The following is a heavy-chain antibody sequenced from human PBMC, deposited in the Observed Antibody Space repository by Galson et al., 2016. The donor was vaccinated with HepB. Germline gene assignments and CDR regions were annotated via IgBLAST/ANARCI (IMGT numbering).Heavy chain of an antibody. J-gene: IGHJ3*02. CDR1: GFTFTNYA. CDR2: ISYDGNIK. Sequence: SLRLSCAASGFTFTNYAMHWVRQTPGKGLEWVAVISYDGNIKYYADSVKGRFTISRDNSKDPRSLQMNGLRSGDTATYYCARDSEGGEWMVGYPDAFDIWGQGTMVTVSS. V-gene: IGHV3-30-3*01. D-gene: IGHD6-19*01. CDR3: ARDSEGGEWMVGYPDAFDI.